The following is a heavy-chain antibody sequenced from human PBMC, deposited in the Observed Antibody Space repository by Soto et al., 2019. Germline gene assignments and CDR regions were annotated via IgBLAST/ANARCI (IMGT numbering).Heavy chain of an antibody. CDR1: GFTFSSYG. CDR3: AKDAEDIVVVVAARGYFDY. CDR2: ISYDGSNK. J-gene: IGHJ4*02. Sequence: QVQLVESGGGVVQPGRSLRLSCAASGFTFSSYGMHWVRQAPGKGLEWVAVISYDGSNKYYADSVKGRFTISRDNSKNTLYLQMNSLRAEDTAVYYCAKDAEDIVVVVAARGYFDYWGQGTLVTVSS. V-gene: IGHV3-30*18. D-gene: IGHD2-15*01.